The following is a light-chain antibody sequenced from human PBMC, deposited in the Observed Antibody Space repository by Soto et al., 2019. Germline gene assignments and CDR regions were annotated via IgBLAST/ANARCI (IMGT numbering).Light chain of an antibody. CDR1: QSVRKY. V-gene: IGKV1-39*01. CDR3: QQNYSSSWT. J-gene: IGKJ1*01. CDR2: GAS. Sequence: DIQMTQSPSSLSASVGDSVAITCRASQSVRKYLNWYQHKQGKAPKXXIYGASRLQTGVPSRFSGSVSGTDCTITVSSLKKEDGATYYCQQNYSSSWTFGQGTKVDIK.